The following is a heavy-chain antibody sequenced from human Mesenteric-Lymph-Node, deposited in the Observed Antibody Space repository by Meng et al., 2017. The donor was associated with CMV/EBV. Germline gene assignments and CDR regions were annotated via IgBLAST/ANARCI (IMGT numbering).Heavy chain of an antibody. J-gene: IGHJ4*02. CDR2: ISAYNGNT. CDR3: ARDRSSGYSSGWYEVDYFDY. D-gene: IGHD6-19*01. CDR1: TSYG. V-gene: IGHV1-18*04. Sequence: TSYGISGVRQAPGQGLEWMGWISAYNGNTNYAQKLQGRVTMTTDTSTSTAYMELRSLRSDDTAVYYCARDRSSGYSSGWYEVDYFDYWGQGTLVTVSS.